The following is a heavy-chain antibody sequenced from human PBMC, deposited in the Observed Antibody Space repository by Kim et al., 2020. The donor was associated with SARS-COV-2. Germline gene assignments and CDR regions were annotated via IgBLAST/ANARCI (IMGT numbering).Heavy chain of an antibody. D-gene: IGHD3-9*01. V-gene: IGHV4-39*01. CDR2: IYYSGST. CDR3: ARQGGVYDILTGYYMEPDYYYGMDV. Sequence: SETLSLTCTVSGGSISSSSYYWGWIRQPPGKGLEWIGSIYYSGSTYYNPSLKSRVTISVDTFKNQFSLKLSSVTAADTAVYYCARQGGVYDILTGYYMEPDYYYGMDVWGQGTTVTISS. CDR1: GGSISSSSYY. J-gene: IGHJ6*02.